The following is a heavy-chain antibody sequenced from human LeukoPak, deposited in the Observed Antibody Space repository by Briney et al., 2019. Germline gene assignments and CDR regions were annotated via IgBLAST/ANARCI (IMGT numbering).Heavy chain of an antibody. V-gene: IGHV3-15*01. CDR3: TTVVMQLLWFGYGMDV. CDR2: IKSKTDGGTT. Sequence: GGSLRLSCAASGFTLSNAWMSWVRQAPGKGLEWVGRIKSKTDGGTTDYAAPVKGRFTISRDDSKNTLYLQMKSLKTEDTAVYYCTTVVMQLLWFGYGMDVWGKGTTVTVSS. J-gene: IGHJ6*04. CDR1: GFTLSNAW. D-gene: IGHD3-10*01.